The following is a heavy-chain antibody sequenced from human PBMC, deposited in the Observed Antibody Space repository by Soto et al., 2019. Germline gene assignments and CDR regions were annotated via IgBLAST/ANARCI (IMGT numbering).Heavy chain of an antibody. V-gene: IGHV4-34*01. Sequence: SETLSLTCAVHGGSFSGYYWSWIRQPPGKGLEWIGEINHSGSTNYNPSLKSRVTISVDTSKNQFSLKLSSVTAADTAVYYCARDSAYYDYVWGSYRPHRLNWFDPWGQGTLVTVSS. CDR1: GGSFSGYY. CDR2: INHSGST. CDR3: ARDSAYYDYVWGSYRPHRLNWFDP. D-gene: IGHD3-16*02. J-gene: IGHJ5*02.